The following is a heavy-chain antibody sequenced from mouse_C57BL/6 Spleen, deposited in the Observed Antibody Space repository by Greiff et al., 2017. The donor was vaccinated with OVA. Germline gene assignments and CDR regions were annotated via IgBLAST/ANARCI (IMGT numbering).Heavy chain of an antibody. CDR3: ARKGTYYSNYGGFAY. Sequence: QVQLQQSGAELVRPGTSVKVSCKASGYAFTNYLIEWVKQRPGQGLEWIGVINPGSGGTNYNEKFKGKATLTADKSSSTAYMQLSSLTSEDSAVYFCARKGTYYSNYGGFAYWGQGTLVTVSA. CDR2: INPGSGGT. J-gene: IGHJ3*01. CDR1: GYAFTNYL. V-gene: IGHV1-54*01. D-gene: IGHD2-5*01.